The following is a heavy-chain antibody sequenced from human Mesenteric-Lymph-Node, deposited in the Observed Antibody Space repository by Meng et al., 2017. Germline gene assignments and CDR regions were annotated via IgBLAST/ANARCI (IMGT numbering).Heavy chain of an antibody. Sequence: QRLLVLVGSKVKKPASSVQYVCNADRYPINNYSIHWLRQAPGQGLKWMGAITPTFGTSNYAQTFQGRVTFIADKSTNTAYMELSSLKSEDTAEYYCARKGGYCGSDCYYLDFWGQGTLVTVSS. V-gene: IGHV1-69*06. D-gene: IGHD2-21*02. J-gene: IGHJ4*02. CDR2: ITPTFGTS. CDR3: ARKGGYCGSDCYYLDF. CDR1: RYPINNYS.